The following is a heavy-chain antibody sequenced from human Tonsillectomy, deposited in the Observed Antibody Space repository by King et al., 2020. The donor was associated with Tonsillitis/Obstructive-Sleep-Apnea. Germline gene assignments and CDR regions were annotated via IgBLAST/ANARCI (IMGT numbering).Heavy chain of an antibody. CDR2: INHSGST. V-gene: IGHV4-34*01. D-gene: IGHD3-10*01. Sequence: VQLQQWGAGLLKPSETLSLTCAVYGGSFSGYYWSWIRQPPGKGLEWIGEINHSGSTNYNPSLKSRVTISVDTSKNQFSLKLSSVTAADTAVYYCARGQIKARPSSFYYYSLDDWGKGTTVTVSS. CDR3: ARGQIKARPSSFYYYSLDD. CDR1: GGSFSGYY. J-gene: IGHJ6*03.